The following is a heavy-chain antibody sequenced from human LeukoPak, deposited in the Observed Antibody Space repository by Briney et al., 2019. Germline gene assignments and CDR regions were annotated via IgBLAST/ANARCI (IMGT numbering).Heavy chain of an antibody. Sequence: SETLSLTCTVSGGSTSSYYWSWIRQPPGKGLEWIGYIYYSGNTNYNPSLKSRVTIPVDTSKNQFSLKLSSVTAADTAVYYCARARDGYNDYFDYWGQGTLVTVSS. D-gene: IGHD5-24*01. V-gene: IGHV4-59*01. CDR3: ARARDGYNDYFDY. CDR2: IYYSGNT. CDR1: GGSTSSYY. J-gene: IGHJ4*02.